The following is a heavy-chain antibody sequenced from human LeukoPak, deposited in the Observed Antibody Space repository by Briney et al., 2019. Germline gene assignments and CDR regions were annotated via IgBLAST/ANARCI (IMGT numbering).Heavy chain of an antibody. CDR2: IGFSGDT. CDR1: GFTFSNYD. J-gene: IGHJ2*01. V-gene: IGHV3-13*01. CDR3: ARNLVGHWYFDL. Sequence: GGSLRLSCAASGFTFSNYDTHWVRQVTGKGLEWVSTIGFSGDTYYPGSVKGRFTISRESAKDFVYLQMNSLTVGNTAVYYCARNLVGHWYFDLWGRGTLVTVSS. D-gene: IGHD1-26*01.